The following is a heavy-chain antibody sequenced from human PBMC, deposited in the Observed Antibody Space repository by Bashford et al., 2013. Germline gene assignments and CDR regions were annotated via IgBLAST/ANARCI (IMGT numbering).Heavy chain of an antibody. V-gene: IGHV1-69*13. CDR3: ARSGNYDFWSGYYRNFDY. Sequence: SVKVSCKASGGTFSSYAISWVRQAPGQGLEWMGGIIPIFGTANYAQKFQGRVTITADESTSTAYMELSSLRSEDTAVYYCARSGNYDFWSGYYRNFDYWGQGSLVTVSS. CDR2: IIPIFGTA. CDR1: GGTFSSYA. J-gene: IGHJ4*02. D-gene: IGHD3-3*01.